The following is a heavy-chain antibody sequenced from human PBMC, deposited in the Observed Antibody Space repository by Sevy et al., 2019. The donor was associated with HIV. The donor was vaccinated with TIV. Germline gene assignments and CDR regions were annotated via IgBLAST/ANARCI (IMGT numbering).Heavy chain of an antibody. CDR1: GFTFSSYG. J-gene: IGHJ4*02. D-gene: IGHD3-3*01. Sequence: GGSRRLSCAASGFTFSSYGMHWVRQAPGKGLEWVAVISYDRSNKYYADSVKGRFTISRDNSKNTLYLQMNSLRAEDTAVYYCAKEFYDFWSGYYYFDYWGQGTLVTVSS. CDR2: ISYDRSNK. CDR3: AKEFYDFWSGYYYFDY. V-gene: IGHV3-30*18.